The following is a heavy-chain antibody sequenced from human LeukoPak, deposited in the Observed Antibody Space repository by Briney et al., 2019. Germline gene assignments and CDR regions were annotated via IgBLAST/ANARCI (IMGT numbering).Heavy chain of an antibody. CDR3: ARGRARITMIVLEPGAFDI. J-gene: IGHJ3*02. CDR2: IIPIFGTA. V-gene: IGHV1-69*05. Sequence: ASVKVSCKASGGTFSSYAISWVRQAPRQGLEWMGGIIPIFGTANYAQKFQGRVTITTDESTSTAYMELSSLRSEDTAVYYCARGRARITMIVLEPGAFDIWGQGTMVTVSS. CDR1: GGTFSSYA. D-gene: IGHD3-22*01.